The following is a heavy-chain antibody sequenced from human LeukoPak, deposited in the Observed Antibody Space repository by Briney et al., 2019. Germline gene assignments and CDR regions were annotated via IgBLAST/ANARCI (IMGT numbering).Heavy chain of an antibody. V-gene: IGHV5-51*01. CDR1: GYSFTSYW. D-gene: IGHD3-3*01. CDR3: ARRENFGVVNLEYFQY. Sequence: GESLKISCKGSGYSFTSYWIGWVRQMPGKGLEWMGIIYPGDSDTRYSPSFQGQVTISADKSISTAYLQWSSLKASDTAMYYCARRENFGVVNLEYFQYWGQGTLVTVSS. J-gene: IGHJ1*01. CDR2: IYPGDSDT.